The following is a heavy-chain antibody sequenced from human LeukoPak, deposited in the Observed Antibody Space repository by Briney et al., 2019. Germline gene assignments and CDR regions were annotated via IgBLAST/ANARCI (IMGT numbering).Heavy chain of an antibody. CDR3: ARGCYDILTGYCFDY. CDR2: INPSGGST. Sequence: ASVKVSCKASGYTFTSYYMHWLRQAPGQGLEWMGIINPSGGSTSYAQKFQGRVTMTRDTSTSTVYMELSSLRSEDTAVNYCARGCYDILTGYCFDYWGQGTLVTVSS. D-gene: IGHD3-9*01. V-gene: IGHV1-46*03. CDR1: GYTFTSYY. J-gene: IGHJ4*02.